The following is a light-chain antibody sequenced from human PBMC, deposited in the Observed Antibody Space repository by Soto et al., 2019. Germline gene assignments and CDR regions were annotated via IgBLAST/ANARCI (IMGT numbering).Light chain of an antibody. CDR3: QQYNSYPWT. CDR1: QSISNW. V-gene: IGKV1-5*03. Sequence: DIQMTQSPSTLSASIGDRVTITCRASQSISNWLAWYQRKPGKAPKLLIYKASSLESGESGVPSRFSGSGSGTEFTLTISSLQADDFATYHCQQYNSYPWTFGQGTKVEIK. CDR2: KAS. J-gene: IGKJ1*01.